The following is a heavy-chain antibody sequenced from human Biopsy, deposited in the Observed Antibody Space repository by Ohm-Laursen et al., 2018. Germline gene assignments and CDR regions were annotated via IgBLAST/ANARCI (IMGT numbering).Heavy chain of an antibody. CDR3: ATKLTGYFHH. V-gene: IGHV1-69*06. CDR2: NIPILGTG. D-gene: IGHD3-9*01. Sequence: SVKVSCKAPAGTFSNYGVNWVRQAPGQGLEWLGGNIPILGTGNYAHQFQDKVTVVADTSTSTATMEPRSLRSDDTAVYYCATKLTGYFHHWGQGTLVIVSS. CDR1: AGTFSNYG. J-gene: IGHJ1*01.